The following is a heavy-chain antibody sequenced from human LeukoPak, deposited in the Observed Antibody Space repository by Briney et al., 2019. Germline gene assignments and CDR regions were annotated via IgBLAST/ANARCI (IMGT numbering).Heavy chain of an antibody. CDR2: IGYDGSNK. V-gene: IGHV3-33*01. CDR3: ARASSGYDALDI. D-gene: IGHD3-22*01. J-gene: IGHJ3*02. Sequence: PGGALRLSCAPSGFIFSNYGMHWVRQAPGKGLEWVTVIGYDGSNKYYADSVKGRFTISRDNSKNTLYLQMDSLRAEDTAVYYCARASSGYDALDIWGQGTMVTVSS. CDR1: GFIFSNYG.